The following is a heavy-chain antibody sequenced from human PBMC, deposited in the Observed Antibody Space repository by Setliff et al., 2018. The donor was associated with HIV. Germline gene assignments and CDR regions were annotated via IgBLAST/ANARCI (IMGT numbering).Heavy chain of an antibody. J-gene: IGHJ4*02. CDR2: IRSKANSYAT. D-gene: IGHD4-17*01. Sequence: VGSLRLSCTTSGFSFVGSAMHWVRQASGKGLEWVGRIRSKANSYATAYAASVKGRFTISRDDSKNTAYLQMDSLKTEDTAVYYCTRLGDYNQRDQHRLFDYWGQGTLVTVSS. CDR3: TRLGDYNQRDQHRLFDY. V-gene: IGHV3-73*01. CDR1: GFSFVGSA.